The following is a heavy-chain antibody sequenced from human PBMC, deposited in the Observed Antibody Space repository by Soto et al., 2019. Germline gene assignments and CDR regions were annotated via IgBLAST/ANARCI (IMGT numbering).Heavy chain of an antibody. CDR2: IYTSGST. CDR3: ARHRDCSGGSCYSYNWFDP. V-gene: IGHV4-4*07. Sequence: QVQLQESGPGLVKPSETLSLTCTVSGGSISSYYWSWIRQPAGKGLEWIGRIYTSGSTNYNPSLKNRVTISVDTSKNQFPLKLSYVTAADTAVYYCARHRDCSGGSCYSYNWFDPWGQGTQVTVS. D-gene: IGHD2-15*01. CDR1: GGSISSYY. J-gene: IGHJ5*02.